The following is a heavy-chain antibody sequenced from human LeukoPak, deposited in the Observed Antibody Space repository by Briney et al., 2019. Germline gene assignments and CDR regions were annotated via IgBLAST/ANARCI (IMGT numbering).Heavy chain of an antibody. V-gene: IGHV6-1*01. CDR3: ARFDYGAPDY. D-gene: IGHD3-16*01. CDR2: TYYRSRWSY. Sequence: SQTLSLTCAISGDSASSSTAAWNWIRQSPSRGLEWLGRTYYRSRWSYEYTTSVKGRITINADTSENQFSLQLKSVTPEDTAVYYCARFDYGAPDYWGQGTLVTVSS. CDR1: GDSASSSTAA. J-gene: IGHJ4*02.